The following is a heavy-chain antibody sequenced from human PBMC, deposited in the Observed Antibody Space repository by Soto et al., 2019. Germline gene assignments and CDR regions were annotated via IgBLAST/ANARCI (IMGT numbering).Heavy chain of an antibody. D-gene: IGHD3-10*01. Sequence: QVQLQQWGAGLLKPSETLSLTCAVYGGSFSGYYWSWIRQPPGKGLEWIGESNHSGSTNYDPSLKNRVTISLDTSKSQHLLKLSYVTAAATAVYYCARGSYRSDGSQKAGYYYYGIDVWGQGTTVTVFS. CDR2: SNHSGST. V-gene: IGHV4-34*01. J-gene: IGHJ6*02. CDR1: GGSFSGYY. CDR3: ARGSYRSDGSQKAGYYYYGIDV.